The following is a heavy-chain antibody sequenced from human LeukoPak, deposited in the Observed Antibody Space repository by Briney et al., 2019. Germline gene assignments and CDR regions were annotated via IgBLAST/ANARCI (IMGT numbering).Heavy chain of an antibody. CDR3: ARKLRLGGNWFDP. V-gene: IGHV1-69*13. J-gene: IGHJ5*02. CDR2: IIPISGTT. Sequence: SVKVSCKTSGGTFTSYAITWVRQAPGQGLEWMGKIIPISGTTNYAQKFQGRVTLTADESTSTAYMELSSLRSEDTALYYCARKLRLGGNWFDPWGQGTLVTVSS. CDR1: GGTFTSYA. D-gene: IGHD1-26*01.